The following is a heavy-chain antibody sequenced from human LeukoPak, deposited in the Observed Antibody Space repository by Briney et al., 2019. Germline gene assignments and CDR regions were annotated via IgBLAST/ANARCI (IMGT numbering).Heavy chain of an antibody. CDR2: INPNSGGT. CDR1: GYTFTDYY. J-gene: IGHJ4*02. Sequence: GASVTVSFKASGYTFTDYYLHWVRQAPGQGLEGMGCINPNSGGTNYAQKVQGRVTMSRDTSIRTAYMVLSRLRSDDTAVYYCARRGVGDDFDYWGQGTLVTVSS. CDR3: ARRGVGDDFDY. D-gene: IGHD3-10*01. V-gene: IGHV1-2*02.